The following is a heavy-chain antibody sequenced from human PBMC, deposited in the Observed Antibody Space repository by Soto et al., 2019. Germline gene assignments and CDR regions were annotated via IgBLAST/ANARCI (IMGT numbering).Heavy chain of an antibody. CDR2: IVPIFGIT. CDR3: ARPDEGGYSSDHHYYYALDV. CDR1: GASFTRYS. Sequence: QVHLLQSGAEVKKPGSTVKVSCTASGASFTRYSLSWVRQAPGQGLEWVGGIVPIFGITNYAERFQGRVKITADESKKTASMELSSLSYDDTAVYYCARPDEGGYSSDHHYYYALDVWGQGTSVTVTS. V-gene: IGHV1-69*01. J-gene: IGHJ6*02. D-gene: IGHD3-22*01.